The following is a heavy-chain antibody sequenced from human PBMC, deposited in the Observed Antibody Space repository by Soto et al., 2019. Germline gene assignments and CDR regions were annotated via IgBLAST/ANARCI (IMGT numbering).Heavy chain of an antibody. CDR1: GFTFSSYA. Sequence: GGSLRLSCAASGFTFSSYAMSWVRQAPGKGLEWVSAISGSGGSTYYADSVKGRFTISRDNSKNTLYLQMNSLRAEDTAVYYCAKFPSTVTTRGKYYFDYWGQGTLVTVSS. CDR2: ISGSGGST. V-gene: IGHV3-23*01. J-gene: IGHJ4*02. CDR3: AKFPSTVTTRGKYYFDY. D-gene: IGHD4-17*01.